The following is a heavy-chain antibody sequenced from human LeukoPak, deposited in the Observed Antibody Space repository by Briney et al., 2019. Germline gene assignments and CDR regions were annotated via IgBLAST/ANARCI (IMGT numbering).Heavy chain of an antibody. CDR2: ISGSGGNT. D-gene: IGHD3-3*01. Sequence: GGSLRLSCAASGFTFSNYAMSWVRQAPGKGLEWVSAISGSGGNTYYADSWEGRFTISRDNSKNTLYLQMSSLRAEDTAVYYCAKVVYGFWSGYFFWGQGTLVTVSS. CDR1: GFTFSNYA. CDR3: AKVVYGFWSGYFF. V-gene: IGHV3-23*01. J-gene: IGHJ4*02.